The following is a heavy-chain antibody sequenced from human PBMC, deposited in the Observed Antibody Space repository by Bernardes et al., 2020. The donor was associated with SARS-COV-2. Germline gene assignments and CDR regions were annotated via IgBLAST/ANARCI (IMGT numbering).Heavy chain of an antibody. CDR2: IYYSEYISGIT. Sequence: SETLSLTCTVSGGSISGYYWSWIRQAPENGLEYIGYIYYSEYISGITNYNPSLKSRVTISIDTSKKQLSLKLTSLTAADTAVYYCARARSESGSGYLPEYWGQGILVTVSS. V-gene: IGHV4-59*01. D-gene: IGHD3-22*01. CDR1: GGSISGYY. CDR3: ARARSESGSGYLPEY. J-gene: IGHJ4*02.